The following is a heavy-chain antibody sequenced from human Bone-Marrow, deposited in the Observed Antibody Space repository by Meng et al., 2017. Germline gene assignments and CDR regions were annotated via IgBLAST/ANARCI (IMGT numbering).Heavy chain of an antibody. J-gene: IGHJ6*01. D-gene: IGHD3-3*01. V-gene: IGHV3-23*01. Sequence: GESLKISCAASGFTFSSYAMSWVRQAPGKGLEWVSAISGSGGSTYYADSVKGRFTISRDNSKNTLYLRMNSLRAEDTAVYYCAKDGSREWFSYYYYGMDVWGQGNTV. CDR3: AKDGSREWFSYYYYGMDV. CDR1: GFTFSSYA. CDR2: ISGSGGST.